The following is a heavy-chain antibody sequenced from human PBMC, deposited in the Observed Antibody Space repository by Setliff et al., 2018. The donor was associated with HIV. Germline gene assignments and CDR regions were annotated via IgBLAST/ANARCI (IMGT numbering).Heavy chain of an antibody. D-gene: IGHD1-7*01. CDR2: ISSDGLKA. CDR3: VKWNYPNS. J-gene: IGHJ4*02. Sequence: GGSLRLSCLGSGFMFRNYAIHWVRQAPGKGLESVSAISSDGLKAYYADSVRGRFTISRDNSKNTLYLQMNSLRVEDTAVYYCVKWNYPNSWGQGTLVTVSS. V-gene: IGHV3-64D*09. CDR1: GFMFRNYA.